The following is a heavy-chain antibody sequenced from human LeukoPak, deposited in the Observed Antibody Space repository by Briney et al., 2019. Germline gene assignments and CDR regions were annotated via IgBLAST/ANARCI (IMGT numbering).Heavy chain of an antibody. CDR1: GYSFTSYW. Sequence: GGALQISCKGSGYSFTSYWIGWGRQMPGKGLEGMGIIYPGDSDTRYSPSFQGQVTISADKSISTAYLQWSSLKASDTAMYYCARRAVAAAGRDYYYMDVWGKGTTVTISS. D-gene: IGHD6-13*01. J-gene: IGHJ6*03. CDR2: IYPGDSDT. V-gene: IGHV5-51*01. CDR3: ARRAVAAAGRDYYYMDV.